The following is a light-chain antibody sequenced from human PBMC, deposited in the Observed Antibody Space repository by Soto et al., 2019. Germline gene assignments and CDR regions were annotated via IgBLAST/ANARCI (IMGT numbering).Light chain of an antibody. CDR1: SSNIGAGYD. V-gene: IGLV1-40*01. J-gene: IGLJ3*02. CDR2: LNN. CDR3: QSYDSSLSAWV. Sequence: QSALTQPPSVSGAPGQRVTISCTGSSSNIGAGYDAHWYQQIPGTAPKLLIYLNNNRPSGVPDRLSGSKSGTSASLAITGLQAEDEADYYCQSYDSSLSAWVFGGGTKSPS.